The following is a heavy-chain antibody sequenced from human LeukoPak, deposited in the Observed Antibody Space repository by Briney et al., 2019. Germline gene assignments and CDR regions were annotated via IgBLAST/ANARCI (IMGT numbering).Heavy chain of an antibody. J-gene: IGHJ4*02. Sequence: SETLSLICTVSGGSISSYYWSWIRQPPGKGLEWIGYIYYSGSTNYNPSLKSRVTISVDTTKNQFSLKLSSVTAADTAVYYCVRGFYGSGSYYKYYFDDWGQGTRVTVSS. V-gene: IGHV4-59*01. CDR2: IYYSGST. CDR3: VRGFYGSGSYYKYYFDD. CDR1: GGSISSYY. D-gene: IGHD3-10*01.